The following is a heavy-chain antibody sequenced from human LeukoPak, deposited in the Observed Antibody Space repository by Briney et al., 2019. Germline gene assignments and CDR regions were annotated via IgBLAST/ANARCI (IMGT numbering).Heavy chain of an antibody. D-gene: IGHD1/OR15-1a*01. CDR2: IYHTGNT. J-gene: IGHJ6*01. V-gene: IGHV4-59*11. Sequence: SETLSLTCAVSVGSISDHYWSWIRQPPGKGPDWIGYIYHTGNTNYNPSLKSRVTISVDTSKNQFSLRLSSVTAADTAVYYCARDRGWSNDNHYYGMDVSGQGATFTVSS. CDR3: ARDRGWSNDNHYYGMDV. CDR1: VGSISDHY.